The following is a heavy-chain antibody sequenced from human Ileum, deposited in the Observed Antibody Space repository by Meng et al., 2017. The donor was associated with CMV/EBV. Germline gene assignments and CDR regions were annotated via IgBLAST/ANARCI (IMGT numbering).Heavy chain of an antibody. J-gene: IGHJ4*02. CDR1: EFTFSTSS. Sequence: EFTFSTSSMHWVLHAPGKGLELVVVISYDGSKKYYADSVKGLFTISRDNSKNALGLQMSSLRAEDTAVYYCARASYPRSWYGEGFDYLGQGTLVTVSS. CDR3: ARASYPRSWYGEGFDY. V-gene: IGHV3-30*04. D-gene: IGHD6-13*01. CDR2: ISYDGSKK.